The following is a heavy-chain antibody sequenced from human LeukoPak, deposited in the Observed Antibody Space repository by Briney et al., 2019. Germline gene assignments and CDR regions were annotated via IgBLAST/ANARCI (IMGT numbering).Heavy chain of an antibody. CDR3: ATDGLYCSSTNCYFDY. J-gene: IGHJ4*02. V-gene: IGHV3-23*01. CDR1: GFTFSSYA. CDR2: ISGSGGST. D-gene: IGHD2-2*01. Sequence: GGSLRLSCAASGFTFSSYAMSWVRQAPGKGLEWVSAISGSGGSTYYADSVKGRFTISRDNSKNTLYLQMNSLRAEDTAVYYCATDGLYCSSTNCYFDYWGQGTLVTVSS.